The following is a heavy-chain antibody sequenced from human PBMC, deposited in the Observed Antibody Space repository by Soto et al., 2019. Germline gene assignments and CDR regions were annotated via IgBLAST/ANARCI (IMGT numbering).Heavy chain of an antibody. CDR2: IYPGDSDT. D-gene: IGHD3-10*01. V-gene: IGHV5-51*01. CDR1: GYSFSTYW. Sequence: GESLKISCKASGYSFSTYWIAWVRQRPGKGLDWMGIIYPGDSDTRYSPSFQGQVTISVDNSIDTAYLEWTTLRASDSAMYYCARHSLPTQPGDYWGQGTRVTVSS. CDR3: ARHSLPTQPGDY. J-gene: IGHJ4*02.